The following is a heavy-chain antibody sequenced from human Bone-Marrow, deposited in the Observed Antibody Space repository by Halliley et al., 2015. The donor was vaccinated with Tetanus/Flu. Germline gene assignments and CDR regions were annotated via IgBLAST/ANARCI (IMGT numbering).Heavy chain of an antibody. Sequence: LRLSCAISGDSVSSNSAAWHWIRQSPSRGLEWLGRTYYRTKWYNEYAVSVKSRITINPDTSKNQFSRQLNSVTPEDTAVYYWARQLQRVQDFWGQGTLVSVSS. CDR3: ARQLQRVQDF. D-gene: IGHD1-1*01. CDR2: TYYRTKWYN. J-gene: IGHJ4*02. CDR1: GDSVSSNSAA. V-gene: IGHV6-1*01.